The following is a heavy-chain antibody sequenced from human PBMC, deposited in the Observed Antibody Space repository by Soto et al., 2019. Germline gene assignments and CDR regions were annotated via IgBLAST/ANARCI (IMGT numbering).Heavy chain of an antibody. CDR3: AKTTVTTHYYGIDV. CDR1: GYTFTNYA. J-gene: IGHJ6*02. Sequence: QVQLVQSGAEVKKPGASVKVSCKASGYTFTNYAMHWVRQAPGQRLEWMGWINAGNGNTKYSQKFQGRVTITRDTSASTAYMELSSLRSEDTAVYYCAKTTVTTHYYGIDVWGQGTTVTVSS. CDR2: INAGNGNT. V-gene: IGHV1-3*01. D-gene: IGHD4-4*01.